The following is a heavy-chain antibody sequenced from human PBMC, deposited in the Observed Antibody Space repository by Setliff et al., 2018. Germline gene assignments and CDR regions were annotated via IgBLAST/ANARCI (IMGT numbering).Heavy chain of an antibody. CDR2: ISSSGSLI. V-gene: IGHV3-11*01. Sequence: LRLSCATSGFTFIDYYMSWIRQTTGKGLEWVAYISSSGSLIDYPDSVKGRFTISSDNAKKSVDLQMNSLRAEDTAVYYCATKAVAGTGGQGTLVTVSS. J-gene: IGHJ4*02. D-gene: IGHD6-19*01. CDR3: ATKAVAGT. CDR1: GFTFIDYY.